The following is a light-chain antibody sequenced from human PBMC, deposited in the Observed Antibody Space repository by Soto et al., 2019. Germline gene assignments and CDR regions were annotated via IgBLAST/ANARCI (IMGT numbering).Light chain of an antibody. Sequence: DIPITHSPASLSGSVGDRVTITCRASQTISSWLAWYQQKPGKAPKLLIYKASTLKSGVPSRFSGSGSGTEFTLTISSLQPDDFATYYCQHYNSYSEAFGQGTKVDI. CDR2: KAS. CDR3: QHYNSYSEA. J-gene: IGKJ1*01. V-gene: IGKV1-5*03. CDR1: QTISSW.